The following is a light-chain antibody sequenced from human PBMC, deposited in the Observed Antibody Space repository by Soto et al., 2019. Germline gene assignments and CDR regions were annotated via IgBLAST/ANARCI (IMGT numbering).Light chain of an antibody. J-gene: IGLJ3*02. CDR3: QSYDRSLSAWV. V-gene: IGLV1-40*01. Sequence: QAVVTQPPSVSGAPGQRVTISCTGSSSNIGAGYDVHWYQQLPGTAPKFLIYGSSNRPSGVPDRFSGSKSGTSASLAITGLQAEDEADYYCQSYDRSLSAWVFGGGTKLTVL. CDR2: GSS. CDR1: SSNIGAGYD.